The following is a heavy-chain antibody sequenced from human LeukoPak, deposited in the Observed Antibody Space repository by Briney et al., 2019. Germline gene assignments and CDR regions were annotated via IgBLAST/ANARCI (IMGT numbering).Heavy chain of an antibody. CDR2: IYYSGST. CDR3: ARYSYGPSHDAWYFDL. D-gene: IGHD5-18*01. V-gene: IGHV4-4*02. CDR1: GGSISSSYW. J-gene: IGHJ2*01. Sequence: SETLSLTCVVSGGSISSSYWWSWVRQPPGKGLEWIGSIYYSGSTYYNPSLKSRVTISVDTSKNQFSLKLSSVTAADTAVYYCARYSYGPSHDAWYFDLWGRGTLVTVSS.